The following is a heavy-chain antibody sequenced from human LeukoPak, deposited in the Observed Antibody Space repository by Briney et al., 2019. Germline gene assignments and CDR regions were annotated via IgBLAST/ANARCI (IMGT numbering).Heavy chain of an antibody. Sequence: ASVKVSCKASGYTFISYAIHWVRQAPGQRHEWMGWINASNGDTKYSQKFQGRVTVTRDTSASTAYMELSSLRSQDTAVYYCARNPLLTTIYDFWGQGTLITVSS. CDR3: ARNPLLTTIYDF. D-gene: IGHD3-3*01. CDR1: GYTFISYA. J-gene: IGHJ4*02. CDR2: INASNGDT. V-gene: IGHV1-3*01.